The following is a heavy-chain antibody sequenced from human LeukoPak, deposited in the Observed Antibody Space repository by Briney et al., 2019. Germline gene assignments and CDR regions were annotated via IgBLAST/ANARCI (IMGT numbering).Heavy chain of an antibody. CDR1: GGTFSSYA. CDR3: ARDQGVTDPPPYGLDV. CDR2: IIPILDIA. J-gene: IGHJ6*02. D-gene: IGHD3-10*01. V-gene: IGHV1-69*04. Sequence: GASVKVSCKASGGTFSSYAISWVRQAPGQGLECMGRIIPILDIATYAQKFQGRVTITADKSTSTAYMEPSSLSSEDTAVYYCARDQGVTDPPPYGLDVWGQGTTVTVSS.